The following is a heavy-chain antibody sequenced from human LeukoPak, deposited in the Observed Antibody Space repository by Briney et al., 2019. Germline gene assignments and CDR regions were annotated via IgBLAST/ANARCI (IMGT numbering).Heavy chain of an antibody. Sequence: SETLSLTCTVSGGSISSYYWSWIRQPPGKGLEWIGEINHSGSTNYNPSLKSRVTISVDTSKNQFSLKLSSVTAADTAVYYCARDPPYDSSGYDDFDYWGQGTLVTVSS. V-gene: IGHV4-34*01. J-gene: IGHJ4*02. D-gene: IGHD3-22*01. CDR3: ARDPPYDSSGYDDFDY. CDR2: INHSGST. CDR1: GGSISSYY.